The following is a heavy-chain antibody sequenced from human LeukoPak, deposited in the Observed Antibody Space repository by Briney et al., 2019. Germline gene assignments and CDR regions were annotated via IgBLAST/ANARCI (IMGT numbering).Heavy chain of an antibody. Sequence: SETLSLTCTVSGGSISSSSYYWGWIRQPPGRGLEWIGSMYHSGSTYYSPSFKSRVTISVDTSKNQFSVKLSSVTAADTAVHYCARNRYYYGSGNYGVPNWFDPWGQGTLVTVSS. V-gene: IGHV4-39*07. CDR1: GGSISSSSYY. CDR3: ARNRYYYGSGNYGVPNWFDP. D-gene: IGHD3-10*01. CDR2: MYHSGST. J-gene: IGHJ5*02.